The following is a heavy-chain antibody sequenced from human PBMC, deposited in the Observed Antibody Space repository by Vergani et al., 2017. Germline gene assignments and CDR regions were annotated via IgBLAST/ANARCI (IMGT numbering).Heavy chain of an antibody. Sequence: QVQLVQSGAEVKKPGSSVKVSCKASGGTFSSYAISWVRQAPGQGLEWMGVIIPIFGTANYAQKFQGSVTITADEYTSTAYMELSSLRSEDTAVYYCARVGPDPQYYDSSGNRSPFDYWGQGTLVTVSS. V-gene: IGHV1-69*12. D-gene: IGHD3-22*01. CDR2: IIPIFGTA. CDR1: GGTFSSYA. CDR3: ARVGPDPQYYDSSGNRSPFDY. J-gene: IGHJ4*02.